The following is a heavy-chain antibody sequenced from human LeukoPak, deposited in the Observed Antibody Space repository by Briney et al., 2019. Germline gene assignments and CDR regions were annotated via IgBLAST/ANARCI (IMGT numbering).Heavy chain of an antibody. J-gene: IGHJ4*02. CDR3: AKDSVGATYIEN. CDR1: GFTFSSYG. Sequence: PGGSLRLSCAASGFTFSSYGMHWVRQAPGKGLEWVAVIWYDGSNKYYADSVKGRFTISRDNSKNTLYLQMNSLRAEDTAVYYCAKDSVGATYIENWGQGTLVTVSS. D-gene: IGHD1-26*01. CDR2: IWYDGSNK. V-gene: IGHV3-33*06.